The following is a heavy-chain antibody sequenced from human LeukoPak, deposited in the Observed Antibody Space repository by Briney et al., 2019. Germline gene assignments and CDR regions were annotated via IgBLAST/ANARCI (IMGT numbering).Heavy chain of an antibody. V-gene: IGHV5-51*01. CDR3: ARQVSSSNYYYYYMDV. Sequence: GESLKISCKGSGYSFTSYWIGWVRQLPGKGLEWMGIIYPGDSDTRYSPSFQGQVTISADKSIRTAYLQWSSLKASDTAMYYCARQVSSSNYYYYYMDVWGKGTTVTVSS. CDR2: IYPGDSDT. D-gene: IGHD6-6*01. J-gene: IGHJ6*03. CDR1: GYSFTSYW.